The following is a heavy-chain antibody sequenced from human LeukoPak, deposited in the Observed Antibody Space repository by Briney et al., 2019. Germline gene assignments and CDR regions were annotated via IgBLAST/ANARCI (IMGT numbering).Heavy chain of an antibody. CDR2: IYSAGST. V-gene: IGHV3-53*01. D-gene: IGHD6-19*01. J-gene: IGHJ6*02. CDR3: ARQSVAGTSYYYGMDV. CDR1: GFTVSSNY. Sequence: GGSLRLSCAASGFTVSSNYMSWVRQAPGKGLEWVSVIYSAGSTYYADSVKGRFTISRDNSKNTLYLQMNSLRAEDTAVYYCARQSVAGTSYYYGMDVWGQGTTVTVSS.